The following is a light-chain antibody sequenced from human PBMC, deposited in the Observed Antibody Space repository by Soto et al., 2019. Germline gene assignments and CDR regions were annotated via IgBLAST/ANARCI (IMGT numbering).Light chain of an antibody. CDR1: SSDIGDYKY. Sequence: QSALTQPASVSGSPGQSITISCSGTSSDIGDYKYVSWYQRHPGKVPKLIIYEVSHRPSGISNRFSGSKSGNTASLTISGLQADDEADYYCSSFTDSFTLVFGRGTKLTVL. CDR3: SSFTDSFTLV. J-gene: IGLJ2*01. V-gene: IGLV2-14*01. CDR2: EVS.